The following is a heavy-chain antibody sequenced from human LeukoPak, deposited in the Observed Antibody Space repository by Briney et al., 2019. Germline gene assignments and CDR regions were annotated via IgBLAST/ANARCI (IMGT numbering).Heavy chain of an antibody. CDR2: IYYSGST. Sequence: SETLSLTCTVSGTSLNSGDYYWGWIRQPPGKGLEGIGYIYYSGSTYYNPSLKSRLTISLHTSKNQLSLKLSSVTAADTAVYYCARGGRAAMVPFDYWGQGTLVTVSS. CDR3: ARGGRAAMVPFDY. CDR1: GTSLNSGDYY. V-gene: IGHV4-30-4*01. D-gene: IGHD5-18*01. J-gene: IGHJ4*02.